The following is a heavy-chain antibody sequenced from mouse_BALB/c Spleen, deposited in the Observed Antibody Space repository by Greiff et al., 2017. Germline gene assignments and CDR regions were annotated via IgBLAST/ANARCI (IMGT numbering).Heavy chain of an antibody. Sequence: EVKLVESGGGLVKLGGSLKLSCAASGFTFSSYYMSWVRQTPEKRLELVAAINSNGGSTYYPDTVKGRFTISRDNAKNTLYLQMSSLKSEDTALYYCARHEDYRYDVRSAMDYWGQGTSVTVSS. J-gene: IGHJ4*01. CDR2: INSNGGST. D-gene: IGHD2-14*01. CDR1: GFTFSSYY. CDR3: ARHEDYRYDVRSAMDY. V-gene: IGHV5-6-2*01.